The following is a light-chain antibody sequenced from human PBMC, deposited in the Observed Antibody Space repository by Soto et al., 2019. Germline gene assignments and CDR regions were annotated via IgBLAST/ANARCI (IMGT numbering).Light chain of an antibody. V-gene: IGLV2-14*01. J-gene: IGLJ3*02. Sequence: QSALTQPASVSGSPGQSITISCTGTSSDAGGYNYVSWYQQHPGKAPKLMIYEVSNRPSGVSNRFSGSKSGNTASLTISGLQAEDEADYYCSSYTSSSTLDWVFGGGTKLTVL. CDR3: SSYTSSSTLDWV. CDR2: EVS. CDR1: SSDAGGYNY.